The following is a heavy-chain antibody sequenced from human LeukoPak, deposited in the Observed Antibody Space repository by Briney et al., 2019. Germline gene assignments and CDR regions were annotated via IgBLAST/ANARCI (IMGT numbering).Heavy chain of an antibody. Sequence: PGGSLRLSCAASGFTFSSYSMNWVRQAPGKGLEWVSSISSSSSYIHYADSVKGRFTISRDNAKNSLYLQMNSLRAEDTAVYYCARGNYGPNPGAFDYWGQGTLVTVSS. V-gene: IGHV3-21*01. CDR3: ARGNYGPNPGAFDY. CDR2: ISSSSSYI. CDR1: GFTFSSYS. J-gene: IGHJ4*02. D-gene: IGHD4-17*01.